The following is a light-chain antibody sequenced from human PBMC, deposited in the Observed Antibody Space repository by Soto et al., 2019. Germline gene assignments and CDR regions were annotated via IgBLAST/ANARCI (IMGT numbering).Light chain of an antibody. Sequence: DIHLTQSPSFLSASVGDRVTITCRPSQAVPNNMAWYQQKPGKPPKLLIYEESTLHSGVPSRFSGRKPGTQFTLTIDILQPEDFATYYCQQVKTYPRTFGGGTKLDIK. CDR3: QQVKTYPRT. CDR1: QAVPNN. J-gene: IGKJ4*01. V-gene: IGKV1-9*01. CDR2: EES.